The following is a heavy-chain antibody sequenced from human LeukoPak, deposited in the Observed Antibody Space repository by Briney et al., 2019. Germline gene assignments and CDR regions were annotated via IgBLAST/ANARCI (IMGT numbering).Heavy chain of an antibody. CDR2: IYNRGST. J-gene: IGHJ6*03. V-gene: IGHV4-59*08. Sequence: SETLSLTCTVSGASISSNYWSWIRQPPGKGLEWIGYIYNRGSTNYNPSLKSRVTISADTSKKQFSLKLSSVTAADTAVYYCARHGVSYYYYYMDVWGKGTAVTVSS. CDR3: ARHGVSYYYYYMDV. CDR1: GASISSNY.